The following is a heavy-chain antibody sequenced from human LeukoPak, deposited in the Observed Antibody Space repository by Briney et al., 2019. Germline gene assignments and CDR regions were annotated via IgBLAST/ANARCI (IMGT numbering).Heavy chain of an antibody. CDR3: ARESNYDFWSGYRTPDAFDI. J-gene: IGHJ3*02. CDR1: GGSISSGGYY. CDR2: IYHSGST. D-gene: IGHD3-3*01. Sequence: SETLSLTCTVSGGSISSGGYYWSWIRQPPGKGLEWIGYIYHSGSTYYNPSLKSRVTISVDRSKNQFSLKLSSVTAADTAVHYCARESNYDFWSGYRTPDAFDIWGQGAMVTVSS. V-gene: IGHV4-30-2*01.